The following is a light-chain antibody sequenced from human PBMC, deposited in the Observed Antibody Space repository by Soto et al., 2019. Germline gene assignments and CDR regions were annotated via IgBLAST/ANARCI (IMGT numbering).Light chain of an antibody. CDR3: QQYNNWHPLT. CDR2: GAS. Sequence: VLARCPGTLSLSPGERATLSCRASQSVSSNLAWYQQKPGQAPRLLIYGASTRATGIPARFSGSGSGTEFTLTISSLQSEDFAVYYCQQYNNWHPLTFGGGTKVDIK. CDR1: QSVSSN. J-gene: IGKJ4*01. V-gene: IGKV3-15*01.